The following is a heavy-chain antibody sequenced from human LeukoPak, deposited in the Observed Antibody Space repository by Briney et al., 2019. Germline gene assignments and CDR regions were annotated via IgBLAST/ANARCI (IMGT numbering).Heavy chain of an antibody. Sequence: GGSLRLSCAASGFTFSSYSMNWVRQAPGKGLEWVSSISSSSSHIYYADSVKGRFTISRDNAKNSLYLQMNSLRAEDTAVYYCARETVVVVAATVLNWFDPWGQGTLVTVSS. CDR3: ARETVVVVAATVLNWFDP. D-gene: IGHD2-15*01. CDR1: GFTFSSYS. J-gene: IGHJ5*02. V-gene: IGHV3-21*01. CDR2: ISSSSSHI.